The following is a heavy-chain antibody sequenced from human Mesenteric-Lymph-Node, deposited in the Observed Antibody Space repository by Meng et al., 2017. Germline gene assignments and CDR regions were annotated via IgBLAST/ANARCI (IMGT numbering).Heavy chain of an antibody. CDR3: ARDSTMVRGVIPPNYYYGMDV. J-gene: IGHJ6*02. CDR2: INPIGGTS. Sequence: ASVKVSCKASGYTFISHYIHWVRQAPGQGLEWMGVINPIGGTSNYAQKFQGRVTMTRDTSTSTVYMELSSLRSEDTAVYYCARDSTMVRGVIPPNYYYGMDVWGQGTTVTVSS. CDR1: GYTFISHY. V-gene: IGHV1-46*01. D-gene: IGHD3-10*01.